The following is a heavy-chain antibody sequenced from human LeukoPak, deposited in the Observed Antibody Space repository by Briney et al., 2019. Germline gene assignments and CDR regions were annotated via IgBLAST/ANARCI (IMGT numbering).Heavy chain of an antibody. CDR2: ISYTGNT. D-gene: IGHD6-13*01. V-gene: IGHV4-59*08. Sequence: SETLSLTCTVSSGSISTYYRSWIRQPPGKGLVWIGYISYTGNTHYSPSLQSRVTISVDTSKNQFSLKLNSVTAADTAVYYCARHVPSSGTVFDYWGQGTLVTVSS. J-gene: IGHJ4*02. CDR3: ARHVPSSGTVFDY. CDR1: SGSISTYY.